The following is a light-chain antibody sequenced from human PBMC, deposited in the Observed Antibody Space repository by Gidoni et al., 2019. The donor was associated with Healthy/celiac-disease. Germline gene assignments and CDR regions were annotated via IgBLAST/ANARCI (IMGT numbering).Light chain of an antibody. V-gene: IGKV1-17*01. J-gene: IGKJ3*01. CDR1: QGIRND. CDR3: LQHNSFPRFT. CDR2: AAS. Sequence: EIQMTQSPSTLSASVGDRVTITCRASQGIRNDLAWYQQKPGKAPKRLIYAASSLQSGVPSRFSGSGSGTEFTLTISSRQPEDVATYYCLQHNSFPRFTFGPGTKVDIK.